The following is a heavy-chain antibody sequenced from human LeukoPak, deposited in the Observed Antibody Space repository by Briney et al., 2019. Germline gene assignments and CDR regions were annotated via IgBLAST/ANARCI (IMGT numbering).Heavy chain of an antibody. CDR3: ARRVMYYDSSGYANWFDP. V-gene: IGHV1-46*01. J-gene: IGHJ5*02. D-gene: IGHD3-22*01. CDR1: GYTFTSYD. Sequence: ASVKVSCKASGYTFTSYDINWVRQAPGQGLEWMGIINPSGGSTSYAQKFQGRVTMTRDTSTSTVYMELSSLRSEDTAVYYCARRVMYYDSSGYANWFDPWGQGTLVTVSS. CDR2: INPSGGST.